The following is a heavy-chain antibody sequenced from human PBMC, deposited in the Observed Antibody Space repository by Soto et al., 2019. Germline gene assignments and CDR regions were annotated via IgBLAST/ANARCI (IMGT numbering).Heavy chain of an antibody. J-gene: IGHJ4*02. CDR1: SFTFSNAW. CDR3: TTDRPQWLDTRHFHY. Sequence: PGGSLRLSCAASSFTFSNAWMNWVRQAPGKGLEWVGRIKSKTDGGTTDYAAPVKGRFTISRDDSKNTLYLQMNSLKTEDTAVYYCTTDRPQWLDTRHFHYWGQGTLVTVSS. D-gene: IGHD6-19*01. V-gene: IGHV3-15*07. CDR2: IKSKTDGGTT.